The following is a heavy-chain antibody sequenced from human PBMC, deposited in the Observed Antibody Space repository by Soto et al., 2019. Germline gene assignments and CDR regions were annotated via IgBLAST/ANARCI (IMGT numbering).Heavy chain of an antibody. J-gene: IGHJ4*02. V-gene: IGHV1-3*01. Sequence: VASVKVSCKASGYTFTSYAMHWVRQAPGQRLEWMGWINAGNGNTKYSQKFQGRVTITRDTSASTAYMELTSLSSEDTAVYYCARLWTYYYDSSGYEYFDYWGQGTLVTVSS. CDR3: ARLWTYYYDSSGYEYFDY. CDR2: INAGNGNT. D-gene: IGHD3-22*01. CDR1: GYTFTSYA.